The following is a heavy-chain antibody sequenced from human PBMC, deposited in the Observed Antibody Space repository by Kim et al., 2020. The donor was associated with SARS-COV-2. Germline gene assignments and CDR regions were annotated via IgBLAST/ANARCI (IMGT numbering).Heavy chain of an antibody. CDR2: INAGNSNT. Sequence: ASVKVACRASGYTFTNSAMHWVRQAPGQRLEWLGWINAGNSNTKYSQKFQGRVTLTRDTSASTAYMELSSLRSEDTAVYYCARGRIGEFSSAMDVWGQGTTVTVSS. CDR1: GYTFTNSA. J-gene: IGHJ6*02. CDR3: ARGRIGEFSSAMDV. D-gene: IGHD3-16*02. V-gene: IGHV1-3*01.